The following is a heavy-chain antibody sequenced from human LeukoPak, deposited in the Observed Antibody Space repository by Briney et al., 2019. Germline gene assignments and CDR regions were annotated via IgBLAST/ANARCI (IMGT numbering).Heavy chain of an antibody. CDR3: ARERGGWFDP. CDR2: INPSGGST. CDR1: GYTFTSYY. J-gene: IGHJ5*02. V-gene: IGHV1-46*01. D-gene: IGHD3-16*01. Sequence: ASVKVSCKASGYTFTSYYMHWVRQAPGQGLEWMGIINPSGGSTSYAQRFQGRVTMTRDTSTSTAYMELSSLRSEDTAVYYCARERGGWFDPWGQGTLVTVSS.